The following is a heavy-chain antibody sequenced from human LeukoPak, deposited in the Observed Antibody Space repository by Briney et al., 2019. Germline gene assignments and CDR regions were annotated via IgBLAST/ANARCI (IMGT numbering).Heavy chain of an antibody. D-gene: IGHD3-3*01. CDR3: GRGFSTVFGVQYYMDV. J-gene: IGHJ6*03. Sequence: SVKVSCKASGGIFSTYTISWVRQAPGQGLEWMGGIVPIFNTTNYAQKFQGRVTITADDSTSTAYMELSSLRSEDTAVYYCGRGFSTVFGVQYYMDVWGKGTTVTVSS. CDR2: IVPIFNTT. CDR1: GGIFSTYT. V-gene: IGHV1-69*01.